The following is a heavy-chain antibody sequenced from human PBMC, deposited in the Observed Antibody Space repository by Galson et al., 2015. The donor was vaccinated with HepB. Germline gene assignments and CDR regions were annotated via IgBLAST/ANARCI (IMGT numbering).Heavy chain of an antibody. Sequence: SVKVSCKASGYTFTGYYIHWVRQAPGQGLEWMGLINPNSGGTNYTQKFQGRITVTRDTSINTAYMELSSLRSDDTAVYYCAREGVSGPDCGGECYSFDHWGQGARVIVSS. CDR2: INPNSGGT. V-gene: IGHV1-2*02. CDR3: AREGVSGPDCGGECYSFDH. J-gene: IGHJ4*02. CDR1: GYTFTGYY. D-gene: IGHD2-21*01.